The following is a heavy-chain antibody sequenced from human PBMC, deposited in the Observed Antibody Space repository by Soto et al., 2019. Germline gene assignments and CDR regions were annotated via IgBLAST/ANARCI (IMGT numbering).Heavy chain of an antibody. CDR2: ISASGGSI. D-gene: IGHD6-19*01. CDR1: GFTFNSCA. Sequence: GGSLRLSCAASGFTFNSCAMSWVRQAPGKGLEWVSAISASGGSINYVDSVKGRFTTSRDNSKNTVYLQMNSLRAEDTAVYYCAKGAQWLTNYYYYGMDVWGQGTTVTVSS. CDR3: AKGAQWLTNYYYYGMDV. V-gene: IGHV3-23*01. J-gene: IGHJ6*02.